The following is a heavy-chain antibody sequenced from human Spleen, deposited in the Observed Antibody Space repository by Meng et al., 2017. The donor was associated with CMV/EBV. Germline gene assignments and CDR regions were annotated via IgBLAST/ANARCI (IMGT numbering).Heavy chain of an antibody. Sequence: SETLSLTCTVSGGSISSGDYYWSWIRQPPGKGLEWIGYSYYSGSTYSNPSLKSRVTISVDTSKNQFSLKLSSVTAADTAVYYWASDRGGLYSGYESPYGMDVWGQGTTVTVSS. CDR2: SYYSGST. J-gene: IGHJ6*02. CDR3: ASDRGGLYSGYESPYGMDV. V-gene: IGHV4-30-4*08. CDR1: GGSISSGDYY. D-gene: IGHD5-12*01.